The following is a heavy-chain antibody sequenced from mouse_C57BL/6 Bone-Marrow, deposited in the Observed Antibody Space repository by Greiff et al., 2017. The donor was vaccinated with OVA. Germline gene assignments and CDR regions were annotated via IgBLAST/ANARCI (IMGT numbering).Heavy chain of an antibody. CDR2: IYPGDGDT. J-gene: IGHJ3*01. D-gene: IGHD2-5*01. CDR3: AHYSNYPFAY. V-gene: IGHV1-82*01. CDR1: GYAFSSSW. Sequence: QVQLQQSGPELVKPGASVKISCKASGYAFSSSWMNWVKQRPGKGLEWIGRIYPGDGDTNYNGKFKGKATLTADKSSSTAHMQLSSLTSEDSAVYFCAHYSNYPFAYWGQGTLVTVSA.